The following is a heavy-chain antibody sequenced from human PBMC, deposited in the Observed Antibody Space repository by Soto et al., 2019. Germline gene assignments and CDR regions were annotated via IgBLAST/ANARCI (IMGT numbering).Heavy chain of an antibody. J-gene: IGHJ4*02. D-gene: IGHD6-13*01. CDR3: ARDQESSWSYYFDY. CDR1: GFTFSSYS. V-gene: IGHV3-21*01. Sequence: GGSLRLSCAASGFTFSSYSMNWVRQAPGKGLEWVSSISSSSSYIYYADSVKGRFTISRDNAKNSLYLQMNSLRAEDTAVYYCARDQESSWSYYFDYWGQGTLVTVSS. CDR2: ISSSSSYI.